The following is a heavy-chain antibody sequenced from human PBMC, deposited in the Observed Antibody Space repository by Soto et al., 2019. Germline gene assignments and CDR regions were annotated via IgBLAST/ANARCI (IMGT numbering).Heavy chain of an antibody. CDR3: AKDLYDSSGYYSGPLDY. CDR1: GFTFISYA. Sequence: GGSLRLSCAASGFTFISYAMSWVRQAPGKGLEWVSAISGSGCSTYYADSVKGRFTISRDNSKNTLYLQMNSLRAEDTAVYYCAKDLYDSSGYYSGPLDYWGQGTLVTVSS. D-gene: IGHD3-22*01. CDR2: ISGSGCST. J-gene: IGHJ4*02. V-gene: IGHV3-23*01.